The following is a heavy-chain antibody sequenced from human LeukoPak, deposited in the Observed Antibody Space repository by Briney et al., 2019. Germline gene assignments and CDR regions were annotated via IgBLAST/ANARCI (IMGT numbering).Heavy chain of an antibody. J-gene: IGHJ6*02. D-gene: IGHD3-3*01. Sequence: GRSLRLSCAASGFTFSSYGMHWVRQAPGKGLEWVAVISYDGSNKYYADSVKGRFTISRDNSKNTLYLQMNSLRAEDTAVYYCARDFGVVQVYYYYGMDVWGQGTTVTVSS. CDR2: ISYDGSNK. CDR1: GFTFSSYG. V-gene: IGHV3-30*19. CDR3: ARDFGVVQVYYYYGMDV.